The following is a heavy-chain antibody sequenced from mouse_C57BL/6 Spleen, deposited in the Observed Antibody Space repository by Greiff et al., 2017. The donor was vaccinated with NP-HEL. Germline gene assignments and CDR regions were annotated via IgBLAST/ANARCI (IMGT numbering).Heavy chain of an antibody. CDR3: ANRGYFDV. V-gene: IGHV1-54*01. CDR1: GYAFTNYL. Sequence: QVQLQQSGAELVRPGTSVKVSCKASGYAFTNYLIEWVKQRPGQGLEWIGVINPGSGGTNYNEKFKGKATLTADKSSSTAYMQLSSLTSEDSAVYFCANRGYFDVWGTGTTVTVSS. J-gene: IGHJ1*03. CDR2: INPGSGGT.